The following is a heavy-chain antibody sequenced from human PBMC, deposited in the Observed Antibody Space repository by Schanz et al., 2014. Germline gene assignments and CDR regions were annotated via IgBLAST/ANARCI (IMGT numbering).Heavy chain of an antibody. CDR3: AKNQYDDVDLSSFYFDF. Sequence: EVQLLESGGGLVEPGGSLRLSCAASGFSFSSYAMGWVRQARGKGLEWVSGITGASDHIDYAESVKGRFTISRDNSKNTLYLQMNSLRPEDTAIYYCAKNQYDDVDLSSFYFDFWGQGTLVNVSS. D-gene: IGHD3-10*02. V-gene: IGHV3-23*01. J-gene: IGHJ4*02. CDR2: ITGASDHI. CDR1: GFSFSSYA.